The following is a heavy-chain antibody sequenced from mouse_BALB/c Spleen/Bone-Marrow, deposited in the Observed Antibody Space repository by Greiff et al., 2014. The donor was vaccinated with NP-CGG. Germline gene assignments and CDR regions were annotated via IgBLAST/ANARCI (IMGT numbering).Heavy chain of an antibody. CDR3: ARVRNWADY. J-gene: IGHJ2*01. D-gene: IGHD4-1*01. CDR2: IYPGDGDT. V-gene: IGHV1-80*01. CDR1: GYASSSYW. Sequence: QVHVKQSGAELVRPGSSVKISCKASGYASSSYWMNWVKQRPGQGLEWIGQIYPGDGDTNYNGKFKGKATLTADKSSSTAYMQLSSLTSEDSAVYFCARVRNWADYWGQGTTHTVSS.